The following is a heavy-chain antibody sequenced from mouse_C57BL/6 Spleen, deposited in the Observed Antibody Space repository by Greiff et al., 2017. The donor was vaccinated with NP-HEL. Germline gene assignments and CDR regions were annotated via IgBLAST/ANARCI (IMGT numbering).Heavy chain of an antibody. D-gene: IGHD1-1*01. CDR2: ISDGGSYT. V-gene: IGHV5-4*01. CDR1: GFTFSSYA. Sequence: EVKLMESGGGLVKPGGSLKLSCAASGFTFSSYAMSWVRQTPEKRLEWVATISDGGSYTYYPDNVKGRFTISRDNAKNNLYLQMSHLKSEDTAMYYCARDYYGSPYFDYWGQGTTLTVSS. J-gene: IGHJ2*01. CDR3: ARDYYGSPYFDY.